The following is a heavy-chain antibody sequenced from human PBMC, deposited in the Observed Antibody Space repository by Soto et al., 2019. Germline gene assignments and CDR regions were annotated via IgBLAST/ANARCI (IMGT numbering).Heavy chain of an antibody. CDR1: GGSMSEYF. CDR2: IYYLGST. CDR3: ARDGYDGSGSPYPAY. D-gene: IGHD3-10*01. V-gene: IGHV4-59*01. Sequence: SETLSLTCSVSGGSMSEYFWSWIRQSPGKGLEWIGYIYYLGSTDYNPPLKSRVTISVDTSKRQFSLRLTSVTAADTAVYYCARDGYDGSGSPYPAYWGPGTQVTVSS. J-gene: IGHJ4*02.